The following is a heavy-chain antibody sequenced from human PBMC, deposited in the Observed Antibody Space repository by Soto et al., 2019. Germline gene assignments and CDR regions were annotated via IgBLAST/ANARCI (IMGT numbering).Heavy chain of an antibody. J-gene: IGHJ4*02. V-gene: IGHV3-21*01. CDR1: GFTFSSYS. Sequence: EVQLVESGGGLVKPGGSLRLSCAASGFTFSSYSINWVRQAPGKGLEWVSSISSSSSYIYYADSVKGRFTISRDNAKNSLHLQMNSLRAEDTAVYYCAREGGSGWYYFGYWGQGTLVTVSS. CDR3: AREGGSGWYYFGY. CDR2: ISSSSSYI. D-gene: IGHD6-19*01.